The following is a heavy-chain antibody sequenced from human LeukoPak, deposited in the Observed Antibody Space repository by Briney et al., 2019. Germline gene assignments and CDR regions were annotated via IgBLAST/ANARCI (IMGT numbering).Heavy chain of an antibody. J-gene: IGHJ4*02. CDR2: ISSGGGKT. Sequence: PGGSLRLSCAASGFTFSSFAMSWVRQAPGKGLEWVAFISSGGGKTYYADSVRGRFTISRDNSKNTLYLQVSSLRAEDTAVYYCAKRDRPCRRECSAPYYFDYWGQGTLVTVSS. CDR3: AKRDRPCRRECSAPYYFDY. D-gene: IGHD3-3*01. V-gene: IGHV3-23*01. CDR1: GFTFSSFA.